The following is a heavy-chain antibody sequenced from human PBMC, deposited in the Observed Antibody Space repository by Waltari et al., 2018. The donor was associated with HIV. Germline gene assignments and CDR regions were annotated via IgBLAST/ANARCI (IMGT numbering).Heavy chain of an antibody. V-gene: IGHV7-4-1*02. CDR2: INTKTGNP. D-gene: IGHD3-3*01. J-gene: IGHJ4*02. CDR3: ARDSKGDVWSGPISKDY. CDR1: GYTFTTYA. Sequence: QVQLVQSGSELKKPGASVKVSCRASGYTFTTYAINWVRQAPGQGLEWMGWINTKTGNPTDAQDVTGRFVCSLDTSVSTAYLQINSLKAEDTAVYYCARDSKGDVWSGPISKDYWGQGTLVTVSS.